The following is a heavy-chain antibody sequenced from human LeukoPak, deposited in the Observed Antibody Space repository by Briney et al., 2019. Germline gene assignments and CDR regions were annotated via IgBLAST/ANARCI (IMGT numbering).Heavy chain of an antibody. CDR3: ATGSSSSSASKDNCFEP. J-gene: IGHJ5*02. CDR2: MNPNSGNT. CDR1: GYTFTSYD. V-gene: IGHV1-8*01. D-gene: IGHD6-13*01. Sequence: ASVKVSCKASGYTFTSYDINWVRQATGQGLEWMGWMNPNSGNTGYAQKCQGRVTMTRNTSISTAYMELSSLRTEDTAVYYCATGSSSSSASKDNCFEPWGQGTLVTVSS.